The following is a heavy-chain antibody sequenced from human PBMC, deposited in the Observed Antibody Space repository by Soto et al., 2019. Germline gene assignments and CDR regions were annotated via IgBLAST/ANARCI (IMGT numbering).Heavy chain of an antibody. V-gene: IGHV1-69*01. CDR3: ARDSIILTGLDYYYYGMDV. Sequence: QVQLVQSGAEVKKPGSSVKVSCKASGGTFSSYAISWVRQAPGQGLEWMGGIIPIFGTANYAQKFQGRVTITADESTSTAYMELSSLRSEDTAVYYCARDSIILTGLDYYYYGMDVWGQGTTVTVSS. J-gene: IGHJ6*02. CDR2: IIPIFGTA. CDR1: GGTFSSYA. D-gene: IGHD3-9*01.